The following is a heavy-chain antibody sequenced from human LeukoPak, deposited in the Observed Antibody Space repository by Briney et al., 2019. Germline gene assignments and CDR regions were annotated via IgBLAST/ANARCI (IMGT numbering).Heavy chain of an antibody. J-gene: IGHJ4*02. CDR1: GFTFSSYA. D-gene: IGHD3-3*01. CDR3: AKCSDLLYDFWSGYPHYYFDY. Sequence: GGSLRLSCAASGFTFSSYAMSWVRQAPGKGLEWVSAISGSGGSTYYADSVKGRFTISRDNSKNTLYLQMNGLRAEDTAVYYCAKCSDLLYDFWSGYPHYYFDYWGQGTLVTVSS. V-gene: IGHV3-23*01. CDR2: ISGSGGST.